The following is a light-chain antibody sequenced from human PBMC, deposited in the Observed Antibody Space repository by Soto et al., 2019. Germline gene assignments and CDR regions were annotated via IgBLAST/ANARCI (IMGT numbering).Light chain of an antibody. CDR1: SSDVGGYNY. CDR3: CSYAGSYTLV. CDR2: DVS. V-gene: IGLV2-11*01. J-gene: IGLJ1*01. Sequence: QSALTQPRSVSGSPGQSVTISCTGTSSDVGGYNYVSWYQQHPGKAPKLMIYDVSKRPSGVPDRFFGSKSGNTASLTISGLQAEDEADYYCCSYAGSYTLVFGTGTKLTVL.